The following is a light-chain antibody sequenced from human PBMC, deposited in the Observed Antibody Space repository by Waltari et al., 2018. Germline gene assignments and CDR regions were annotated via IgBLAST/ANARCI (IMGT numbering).Light chain of an antibody. CDR1: QAISNS. J-gene: IGKJ3*01. CDR2: AAS. Sequence: DIQMTQSPSSLSASVGDRVTITCRASQAISNSLAWYQQKPGKVPKLLIYAASTLLSGVPSRFSGRGSGTECTRTISSLQPEDVATYYCQNYNGAPPGTFGPGTKVD. CDR3: QNYNGAPPGT. V-gene: IGKV1-27*01.